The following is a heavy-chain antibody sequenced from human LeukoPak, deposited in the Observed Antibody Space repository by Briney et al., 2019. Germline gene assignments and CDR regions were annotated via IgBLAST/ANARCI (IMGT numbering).Heavy chain of an antibody. CDR2: IYYSGST. CDR3: ARVTGTTQSYYYYGMDV. D-gene: IGHD1-1*01. V-gene: IGHV4-59*01. J-gene: IGHJ6*02. CDR1: GGSISSYY. Sequence: PSETLSLTCTVSGGSISSYYWSWIRQPPGKGLEWIGYIYYSGSTNYNPSLKSRVTISVDTSKNQFSLKLSSVTAADTAVYYCARVTGTTQSYYYYGMDVWGQGTTVTVSS.